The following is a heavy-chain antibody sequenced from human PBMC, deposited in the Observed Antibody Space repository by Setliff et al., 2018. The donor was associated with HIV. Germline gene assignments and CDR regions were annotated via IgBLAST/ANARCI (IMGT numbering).Heavy chain of an antibody. CDR1: GASITSSY. Sequence: SETLSLTFTVSGASITSSYWTWIRQSPGRGLEYLGYIYYSGDSNYSPSLKSRLSMSLGASTSQFSLRLNSLTAADTAMYYCARFARDPTDWGRGILVTVSS. V-gene: IGHV4-59*08. J-gene: IGHJ4*02. CDR2: IYYSGDS. CDR3: ARFARDPTD.